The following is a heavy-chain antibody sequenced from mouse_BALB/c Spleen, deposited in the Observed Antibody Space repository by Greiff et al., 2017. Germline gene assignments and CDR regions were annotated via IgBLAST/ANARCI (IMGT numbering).Heavy chain of an antibody. D-gene: IGHD1-1*02. CDR2: SRNKANDFTT. CDR1: GFTFSDFY. J-gene: IGHJ3*01. CDR3: ARVAGTGFAY. V-gene: IGHV7-1*02. Sequence: EVKLMESGGGLVQPGGSLRLSCATSGFTFSDFYMERVRQPPGKRLEWIAASRNKANDFTTEYSASVKGLFNVSRDTSLSILYLQMNALRAEDTAIYFCARVAGTGFAYWGQGTLVTGSA.